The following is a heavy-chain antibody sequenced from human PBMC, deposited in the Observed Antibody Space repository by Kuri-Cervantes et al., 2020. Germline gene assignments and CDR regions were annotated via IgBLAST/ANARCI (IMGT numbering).Heavy chain of an antibody. V-gene: IGHV3-23*01. D-gene: IGHD4-17*01. CDR3: AKDDYGDYVGIDFDY. CDR1: GFTFNNYA. Sequence: GEFLKISCAASGFTFNNYAMSWVRQAPGKGLEWVSSFCGSGGNTYYADSVKGRFTISRDNSKNTLYLQMNSLRAEDTAVYYCAKDDYGDYVGIDFDYWGQGTLVTVSS. J-gene: IGHJ4*02. CDR2: FCGSGGNT.